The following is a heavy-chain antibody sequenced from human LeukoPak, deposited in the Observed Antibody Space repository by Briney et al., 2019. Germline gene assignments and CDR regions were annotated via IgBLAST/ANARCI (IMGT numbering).Heavy chain of an antibody. D-gene: IGHD2-8*01. Sequence: SETLSLTCAVYGGSFSGYYWSWLRQPPGKGLEWIGEINHSGSTNYNPSLKSRVTISVDTSKNQFSLKLSSVTAADTAVYYCATASVMVPLYYYYGMDVWGQGTTVTVSS. CDR2: INHSGST. V-gene: IGHV4-34*01. J-gene: IGHJ6*02. CDR1: GGSFSGYY. CDR3: ATASVMVPLYYYYGMDV.